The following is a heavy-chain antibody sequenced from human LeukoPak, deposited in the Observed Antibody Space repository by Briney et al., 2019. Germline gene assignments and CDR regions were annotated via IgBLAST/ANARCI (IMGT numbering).Heavy chain of an antibody. J-gene: IGHJ3*02. CDR3: ARADRYAFDI. CDR2: IHPGDSDT. V-gene: IGHV5-51*01. Sequence: GESLKISCKGSGYSFTNYWIAWVRQMPGKGLEWMGIIHPGDSDTRYSPPIQGQVTISADRSISTAYLQWNSLKASDTAMYYCARADRYAFDISGQGTMVTVSS. CDR1: GYSFTNYW.